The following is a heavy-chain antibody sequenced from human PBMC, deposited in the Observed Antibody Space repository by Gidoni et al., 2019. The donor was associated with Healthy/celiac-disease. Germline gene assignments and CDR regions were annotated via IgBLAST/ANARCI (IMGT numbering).Heavy chain of an antibody. CDR3: VHRRLEGPPLDY. J-gene: IGHJ4*02. CDR2: IYWNDDY. CDR1: GFPLRTSGWG. Sequence: QITLKEAGPTLVKPTQTLTLTCTFPGFPLRTSGWGVGWIRHPPGKSLEWLALIYWNDDYRYSPSLKSRLTITKDTSKNQVVLTMTNMDPVDTATYYCVHRRLEGPPLDYWVQGTLVTVSS. V-gene: IGHV2-5*01. D-gene: IGHD3-16*01.